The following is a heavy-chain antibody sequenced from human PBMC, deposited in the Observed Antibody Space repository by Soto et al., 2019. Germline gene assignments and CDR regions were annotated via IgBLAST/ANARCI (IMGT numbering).Heavy chain of an antibody. V-gene: IGHV4-30-4*01. Sequence: SSETLSLTCTVSGGSISSGDYYWSWIRQPPGKGLEWIGYIYYSGSTYYNPSLKSRVTISVDTSKNQFSLKLSSVTAADTAVYYCARVNFSYYDSSGIYGSWFDPWGQGTLVTVSS. J-gene: IGHJ5*02. CDR2: IYYSGST. CDR1: GGSISSGDYY. CDR3: ARVNFSYYDSSGIYGSWFDP. D-gene: IGHD3-22*01.